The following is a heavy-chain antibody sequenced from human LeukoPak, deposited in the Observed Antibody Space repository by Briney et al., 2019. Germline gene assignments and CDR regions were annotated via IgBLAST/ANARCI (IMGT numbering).Heavy chain of an antibody. CDR2: MYYSGST. D-gene: IGHD3-16*02. J-gene: IGHJ5*02. CDR3: ARGEGYYDYVWGSYRPHSWFDP. V-gene: IGHV4-30-4*01. CDR1: GGSISSGDYY. Sequence: SETLSLTCTVSGGSISSGDYYWSWIRQPPGKGLEWIAYMYYSGSTYYNPSLKSRVTISVDTSKNQFSLKLSSVTAADTAVYYCARGEGYYDYVWGSYRPHSWFDPWGQGTLVTVSS.